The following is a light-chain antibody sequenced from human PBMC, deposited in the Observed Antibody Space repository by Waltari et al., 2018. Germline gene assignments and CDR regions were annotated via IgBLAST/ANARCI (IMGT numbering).Light chain of an antibody. V-gene: IGLV2-14*03. Sequence: QSALTQPASVSGSPGQSITISCTGTSSDVGTYDYVSWYQPPPGKAPKLMIYDVTKRPSGSANRVSGSKSGNTASLTISGLQAEDEADYYCSSYTTSSTVYVFGTGTKVTVL. CDR3: SSYTTSSTVYV. CDR2: DVT. CDR1: SSDVGTYDY. J-gene: IGLJ1*01.